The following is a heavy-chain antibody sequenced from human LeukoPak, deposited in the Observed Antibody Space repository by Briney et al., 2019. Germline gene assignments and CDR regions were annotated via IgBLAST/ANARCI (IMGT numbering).Heavy chain of an antibody. CDR3: ARDIAAAGPTIGGY. CDR1: GFTFSSYS. D-gene: IGHD6-13*01. V-gene: IGHV3-48*01. Sequence: GGSLRLSCAASGFTFSSYSMNWVRQAPGKGLEWVSYISSSSSTIYYADSVKGRFTISRDNAKNSLYLQMNSLRAEDTAVYYCARDIAAAGPTIGGYWGQGTLVTVSS. J-gene: IGHJ4*02. CDR2: ISSSSSTI.